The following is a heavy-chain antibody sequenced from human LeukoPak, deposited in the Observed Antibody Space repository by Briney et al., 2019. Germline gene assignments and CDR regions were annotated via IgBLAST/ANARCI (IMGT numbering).Heavy chain of an antibody. Sequence: PGGSLRLSYAASGFTFSSYSMNWVRQAPGKGLEWISYFSTRSGTISYADSVKGRFAISRDNAKNSLYLQMNSLRDEDTAVYYCARDQDYGFDYWGQGTLVTVSS. CDR2: FSTRSGTI. D-gene: IGHD4-17*01. CDR1: GFTFSSYS. J-gene: IGHJ4*02. CDR3: ARDQDYGFDY. V-gene: IGHV3-48*02.